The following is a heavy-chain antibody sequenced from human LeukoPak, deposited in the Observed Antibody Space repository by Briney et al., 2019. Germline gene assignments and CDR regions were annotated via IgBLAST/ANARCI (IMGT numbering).Heavy chain of an antibody. Sequence: GGSLRLSCAASGFTFSSYSMNWVRQAPGKGLEWVSYIISGSSYMYYPDSVKGRFTISRDNAKNSLYLQMDSLRDEDTAVYYCAREDDDWGPNTFDVWGQGTVVTVSS. CDR1: GFTFSSYS. CDR2: IISGSSYM. V-gene: IGHV3-48*02. D-gene: IGHD7-27*01. CDR3: AREDDDWGPNTFDV. J-gene: IGHJ3*01.